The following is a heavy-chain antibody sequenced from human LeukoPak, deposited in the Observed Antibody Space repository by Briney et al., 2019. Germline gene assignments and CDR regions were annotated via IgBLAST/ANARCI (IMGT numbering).Heavy chain of an antibody. J-gene: IGHJ4*02. CDR1: RGTLSSHA. CDR3: ATESRGVIIPKFDY. D-gene: IGHD3-10*01. CDR2: IIPIFGTT. Sequence: SVKVSCKASRGTLSSHALSWVRQAAGQGLEWMGGIIPIFGTTKYAQNFQGRVTMTEDTSTDTAYVELSSLTSEDTAVYYCATESRGVIIPKFDYWGQGALVTVSS. V-gene: IGHV1-69*06.